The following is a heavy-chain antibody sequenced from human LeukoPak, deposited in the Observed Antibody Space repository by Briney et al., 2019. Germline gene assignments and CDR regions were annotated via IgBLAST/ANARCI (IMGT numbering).Heavy chain of an antibody. CDR1: GFTFSSYT. Sequence: PGGSLRLSCAVSGFTFSSYTMSWVRQAPGKGLEWVATISGSGQNTYYADSVKARFTISRDNSKNTLYLQMNSLKAEDTAVYYCAKEGEGHIAMKALLTRDPDYWGQGTLVTVSS. V-gene: IGHV3-23*01. CDR3: AKEGEGHIAMKALLTRDPDY. D-gene: IGHD3-22*01. J-gene: IGHJ4*02. CDR2: ISGSGQNT.